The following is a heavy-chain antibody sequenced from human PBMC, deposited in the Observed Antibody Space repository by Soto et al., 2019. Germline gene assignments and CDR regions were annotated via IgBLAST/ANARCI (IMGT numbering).Heavy chain of an antibody. J-gene: IGHJ4*02. CDR3: ARDYYYDSSGYYAGFDY. CDR1: GFTFSSYS. D-gene: IGHD3-22*01. Sequence: EVQLVESGGGLVKPGGSLRLSCAASGFTFSSYSMNWVRQAPGKGPEWVSSISSSSSYIYYADSVKGRFTISRDNAKNSLYLQMNSLRAEDTAVYYCARDYYYDSSGYYAGFDYWGQGTLVTVSS. CDR2: ISSSSSYI. V-gene: IGHV3-21*01.